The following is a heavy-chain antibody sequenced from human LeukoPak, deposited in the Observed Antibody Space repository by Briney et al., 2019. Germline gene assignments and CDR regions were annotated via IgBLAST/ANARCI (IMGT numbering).Heavy chain of an antibody. J-gene: IGHJ4*02. CDR1: GFTVSSNH. CDR2: IYSGGST. V-gene: IGHV3-66*01. Sequence: PGGSLRLSCAASGFTVSSNHMSWVRQAPGKGLEWVSGIYSGGSTYYADSVKGRFTISRDNSKNTLYLQMNTLRAEDTAVYYCARDSGFGEFNNYWGQGTLVTVSS. CDR3: ARDSGFGEFNNY. D-gene: IGHD3-10*01.